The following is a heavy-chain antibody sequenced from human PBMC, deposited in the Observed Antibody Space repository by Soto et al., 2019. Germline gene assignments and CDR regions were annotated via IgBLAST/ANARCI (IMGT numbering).Heavy chain of an antibody. CDR2: IYWDDSK. J-gene: IGHJ4*02. D-gene: IGHD3-9*01. V-gene: IGHV2-5*02. CDR3: AHKGAEDWPLDY. Sequence: QITLKESGTTLVRPTQTLTLTCAFSGFSLSTSGVGVGWILQPPGKALEWLAVIYWDDSKHYSPSLRCRITITKDTSKIQVFFTMTNMDPMDTGTYSCAHKGAEDWPLDYWGQGTLVSVSS. CDR1: GFSLSTSGVG.